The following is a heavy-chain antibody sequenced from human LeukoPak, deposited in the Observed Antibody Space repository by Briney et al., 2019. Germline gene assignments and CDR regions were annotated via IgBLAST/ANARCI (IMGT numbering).Heavy chain of an antibody. D-gene: IGHD4-11*01. V-gene: IGHV4-34*01. J-gene: IGHJ6*03. CDR1: GGSFSGYY. CDR2: INHSGST. Sequence: SETLSLTCAVYGGSFSGYYWSWIRQPPGKGLEWIGEINHSGSTNYNPSLKSRVTISVDTSKNQFSLKLSSVTAADTAVYYCARGRGDYSNYYYYMDVWGKGTTVTVSS. CDR3: ARGRGDYSNYYYYMDV.